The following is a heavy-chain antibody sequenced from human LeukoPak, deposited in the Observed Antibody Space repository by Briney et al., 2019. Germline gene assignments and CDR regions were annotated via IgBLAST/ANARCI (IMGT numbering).Heavy chain of an antibody. Sequence: SETLSLTCTVSGGSISSTTYYWGWTRQPPGKGLECVGNIYHSGNTYYNPSLKSRVTISVDTSNNQFSLRLSSVTAADTAVYYCARLRRWLQFNAFDIWGQGTLVTVSS. CDR3: ARLRRWLQFNAFDI. V-gene: IGHV4-39*01. CDR2: IYHSGNT. CDR1: GGSISSTTYY. D-gene: IGHD5-12*01. J-gene: IGHJ3*02.